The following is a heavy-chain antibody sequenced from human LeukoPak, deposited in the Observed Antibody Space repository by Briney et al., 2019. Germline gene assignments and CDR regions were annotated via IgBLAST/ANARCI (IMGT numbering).Heavy chain of an antibody. V-gene: IGHV4-34*01. CDR1: GGSFSGYY. J-gene: IGHJ6*03. CDR3: ARRRYCSSTSCYKGGYYYYFMDV. CDR2: INHSGST. D-gene: IGHD2-2*02. Sequence: PSETLSLTCAVYGGSFSGYYWSWIRQPPGKGLEWIGEINHSGSTNYNPSLKSRVTISVDTSKNQFSLKLSSVTAADTAVYYCARRRYCSSTSCYKGGYYYYFMDVWGKGTTVTVSS.